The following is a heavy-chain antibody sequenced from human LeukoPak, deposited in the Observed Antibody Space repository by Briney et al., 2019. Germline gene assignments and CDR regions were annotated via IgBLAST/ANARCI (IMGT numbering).Heavy chain of an antibody. CDR2: INHSGSS. J-gene: IGHJ4*02. D-gene: IGHD6-13*01. CDR1: GGSFSGYY. V-gene: IGHV4-34*01. CDR3: ARVTGYMTEDYFDY. Sequence: SETLSLTCAVYGGSFSGYYWSWIRQPPGKGLEWIGEINHSGSSNYNPSLKSRVTISVDTSKNQFSLKLTSMTAADTAVYYCARVTGYMTEDYFDYWGQGTLITVSS.